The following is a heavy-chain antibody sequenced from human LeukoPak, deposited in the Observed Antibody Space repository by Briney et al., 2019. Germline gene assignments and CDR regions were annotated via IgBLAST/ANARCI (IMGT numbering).Heavy chain of an antibody. D-gene: IGHD3-3*01. CDR1: GGTFSSYA. CDR3: ARAETYYDFWSGHRAYYGMDV. CDR2: IIPIFGTA. V-gene: IGHV1-69*13. J-gene: IGHJ6*02. Sequence: ASVKVSCKASGGTFSSYAISWVRQAPGQGLEWMGGIIPIFGTANYAQKFQGRVTITADESTSTAYMELSSLRSEDTAVYYCARAETYYDFWSGHRAYYGMDVRGQGTTVTVSS.